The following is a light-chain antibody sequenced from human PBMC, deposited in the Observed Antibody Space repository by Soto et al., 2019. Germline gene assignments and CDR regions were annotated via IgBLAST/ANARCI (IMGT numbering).Light chain of an antibody. J-gene: IGKJ3*01. V-gene: IGKV3-15*01. CDR2: RAS. CDR1: QSVSSN. CDR3: LQYNDWPPFT. Sequence: ETVMTQSPATLSVSPGERATLSCRASQSVSSNLAWYQQKPGQAPRLLIFRASNRATGVPARFSGIGSGTEFTLTISSLQSEDFAVYYCLQYNDWPPFTFGPGTKVDIK.